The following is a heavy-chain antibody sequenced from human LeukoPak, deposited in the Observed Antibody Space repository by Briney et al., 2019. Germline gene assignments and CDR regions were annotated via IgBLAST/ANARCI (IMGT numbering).Heavy chain of an antibody. J-gene: IGHJ6*03. CDR3: ARDHYDYVWGSYRRYYYMDV. CDR1: GGSISSSSYY. D-gene: IGHD3-16*02. CDR2: IYYSGST. V-gene: IGHV4-39*07. Sequence: SETLSLTCTVSGGSISSSSYYWGWIRQPPGKGLEWIGSIYYSGSTYYNPSLKSRVTISVDTSKNQFSLKLSSVTAADTAVYYCARDHYDYVWGSYRRYYYMDVWGKGTTVTVSS.